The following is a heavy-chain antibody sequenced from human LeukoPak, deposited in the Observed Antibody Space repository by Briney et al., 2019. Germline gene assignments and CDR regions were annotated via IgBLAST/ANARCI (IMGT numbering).Heavy chain of an antibody. Sequence: GGSLRLSCTASGFTVSSNYMSWVRQAPGKGLEWVSIIYDDGRTYYADSVKGRFTISRDNSKNTLYLQMNSLRVDDTAVYYCARLVGATDEAPGNDYWGQGTLVTVSS. D-gene: IGHD1-26*01. J-gene: IGHJ4*02. CDR3: ARLVGATDEAPGNDY. CDR1: GFTVSSNY. V-gene: IGHV3-66*01. CDR2: IYDDGRT.